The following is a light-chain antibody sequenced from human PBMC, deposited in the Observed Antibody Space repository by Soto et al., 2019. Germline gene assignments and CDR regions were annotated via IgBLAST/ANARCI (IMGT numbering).Light chain of an antibody. CDR3: QQYNSWPIT. Sequence: IVMTQYPATLSVSPGERATLSCRASKRVGSDLAWYQQKPGQAPRLVIYDIFTRATGVATRSSGSGSGTEFTLTISGLQSDDLAVYCCQQYNSWPITFGGGTKVEIK. J-gene: IGKJ4*01. V-gene: IGKV3D-15*01. CDR1: KRVGSD. CDR2: DIF.